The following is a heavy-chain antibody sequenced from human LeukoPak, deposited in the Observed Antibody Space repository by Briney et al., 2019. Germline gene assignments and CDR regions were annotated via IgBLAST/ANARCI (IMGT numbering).Heavy chain of an antibody. Sequence: QPGGSLRLSCAASGFTFSSYEMNWVRQAPGKGLEWVSYISSSGSTIYYADSVKGRFTISRDNAKNSLYLKMNSLRAEDTAVYYCARHSGSYRCFDYWGQGTLVTVSS. CDR3: ARHSGSYRCFDY. J-gene: IGHJ4*01. V-gene: IGHV3-48*03. D-gene: IGHD1-26*01. CDR1: GFTFSSYE. CDR2: ISSSGSTI.